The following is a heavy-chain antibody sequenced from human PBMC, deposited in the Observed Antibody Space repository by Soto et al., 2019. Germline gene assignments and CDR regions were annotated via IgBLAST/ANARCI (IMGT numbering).Heavy chain of an antibody. CDR1: GFTFSSAW. D-gene: IGHD2-8*02. J-gene: IGHJ4*02. V-gene: IGHV3-15*07. CDR2: IKGKVHGETT. Sequence: EVQLVESGGGLVKPGGSLRLSCAASGFTFSSAWLNWVRQAPGKGLEWVGRIKGKVHGETTDYAAPVKGRFSISRDDSSNTLHLQMNSLEIEDTAVYYCTADPHYYTGGVAYCGQGALVTVSS. CDR3: TADPHYYTGGVAY.